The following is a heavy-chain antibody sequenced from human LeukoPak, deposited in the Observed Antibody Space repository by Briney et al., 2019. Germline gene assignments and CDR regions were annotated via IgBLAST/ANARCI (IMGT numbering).Heavy chain of an antibody. Sequence: ASVKVSCKASGYTFTSYDINWVRQATGQGLEWMGWMNPNSGNTGYAQKFQGRVTITRNTSISTAYMELSSLRSEDTAVYYCAREVYYDNSGYYNWGQGTLVTASS. V-gene: IGHV1-8*03. CDR1: GYTFTSYD. CDR2: MNPNSGNT. CDR3: AREVYYDNSGYYN. J-gene: IGHJ4*02. D-gene: IGHD3-22*01.